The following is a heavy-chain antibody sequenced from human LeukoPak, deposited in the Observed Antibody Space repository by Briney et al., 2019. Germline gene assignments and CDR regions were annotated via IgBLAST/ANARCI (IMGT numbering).Heavy chain of an antibody. J-gene: IGHJ4*02. CDR1: GFSFSIAW. V-gene: IGHV3-23*01. CDR3: AKSAQVVITTNPHFDY. Sequence: GGSLRLSCAASGFSFSIAWMNWVRQAPGKGLEWVSIISGSGRHTYYADSVKGRFTISRDNSKNTLFLQMNSLRAEDTAVYFCAKSAQVVITTNPHFDYWGQGILVTVSS. D-gene: IGHD3-22*01. CDR2: ISGSGRHT.